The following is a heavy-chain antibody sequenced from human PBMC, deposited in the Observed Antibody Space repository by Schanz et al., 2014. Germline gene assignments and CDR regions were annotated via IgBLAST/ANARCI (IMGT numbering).Heavy chain of an antibody. CDR1: TSLFSRSV. CDR3: ASGGYCTNGVCNGGRNWFDP. CDR2: MWNDGIKT. Sequence: QVDLVESGGGVVQPGRSLTLSCAVSTSLFSRSVIHWVRQAPGKGLEWVAVMWNDGIKTHYADSGKGRFTISRDNSKNTVYLQMNSLRTDDTAMYYCASGGYCTNGVCNGGRNWFDPWGQGTLVTVSS. D-gene: IGHD2-8*01. J-gene: IGHJ5*02. V-gene: IGHV3-30*04.